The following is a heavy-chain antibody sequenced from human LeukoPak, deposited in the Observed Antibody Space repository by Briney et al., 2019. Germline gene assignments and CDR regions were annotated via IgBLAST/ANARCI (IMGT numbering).Heavy chain of an antibody. CDR2: IYSGGST. CDR1: GFTVSSNY. CDR3: ASTLPGVGGRVNFDY. J-gene: IGHJ4*02. D-gene: IGHD1-26*01. V-gene: IGHV3-66*01. Sequence: GGSLRLSCAASGFTVSSNYMSWVRQAPGKGLEWVSVIYSGGSTYYADSVKGRFTISRDNSKNTLYLQMNSLRAEDTAVYYCASTLPGVGGRVNFDYWGQGTLVTVSS.